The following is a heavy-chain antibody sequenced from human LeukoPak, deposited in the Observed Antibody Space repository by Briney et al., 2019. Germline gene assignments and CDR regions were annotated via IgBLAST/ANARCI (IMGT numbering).Heavy chain of an antibody. CDR2: IYQTGNA. CDR3: ARGLDYVDV. CDR1: GGSITGISYY. J-gene: IGHJ6*03. V-gene: IGHV4-39*02. Sequence: PSETLSLTCTVSGGSITGISYYWNWLRQPPGKELEWIGRIYQTGNADYKPSPKSRVTISVDTTNNQFSLRLSSVTAADTAVYYCARGLDYVDVWGKGITVSVSS. D-gene: IGHD3-9*01.